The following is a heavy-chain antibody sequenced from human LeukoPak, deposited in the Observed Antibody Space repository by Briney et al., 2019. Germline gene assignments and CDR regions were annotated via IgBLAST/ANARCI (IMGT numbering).Heavy chain of an antibody. CDR3: AKDPEF. V-gene: IGHV3-23*01. D-gene: IGHD3-10*01. CDR2: ISESGDAT. CDR1: GFTVSSNY. Sequence: GGSLRLSCAASGFTVSSNYMSWVRQAPGKGLEWLSGISESGDATFNIDSVKGRFTISRDNSKNTLYLQMDSLRAEDTAVYYCAKDPEFWGQGILVTVSS. J-gene: IGHJ4*02.